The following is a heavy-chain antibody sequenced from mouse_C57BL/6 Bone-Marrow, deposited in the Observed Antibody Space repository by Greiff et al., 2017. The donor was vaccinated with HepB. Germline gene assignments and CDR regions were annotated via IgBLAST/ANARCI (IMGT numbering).Heavy chain of an antibody. J-gene: IGHJ3*01. CDR3: ARSDSNSAWFAY. CDR2: IYPGSGST. CDR1: GYTFTSYW. V-gene: IGHV1-55*01. D-gene: IGHD2-5*01. Sequence: QVQLQQPGAELVKPGASVKMSCKASGYTFTSYWITWVKQRPGQGLEWIGDIYPGSGSTNYNEKFKSKATLTVDTSSSTAYMQLSSLTSEDSAVDYCARSDSNSAWFAYWGQGTLVTVSA.